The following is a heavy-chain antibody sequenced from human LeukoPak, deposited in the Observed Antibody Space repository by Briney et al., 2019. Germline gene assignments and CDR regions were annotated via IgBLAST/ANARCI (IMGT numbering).Heavy chain of an antibody. CDR1: GYPINNGYY. V-gene: IGHV4-38-2*02. Sequence: KSSETLSLTCTVSGYPINNGYYWGWIRQPPGKGLEWIGSIYHSGSTYYKPSLKSRVTISVDTSKNQFSLKLSSVTAADTAVYYCARAFYSSSWYHKEDFFDYWGQGTPVTVSS. CDR3: ARAFYSSSWYHKEDFFDY. CDR2: IYHSGST. D-gene: IGHD6-13*01. J-gene: IGHJ4*02.